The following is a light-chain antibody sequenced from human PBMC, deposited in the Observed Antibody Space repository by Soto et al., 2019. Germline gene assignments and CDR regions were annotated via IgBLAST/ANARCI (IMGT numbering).Light chain of an antibody. CDR1: SSEVGGYNY. CDR3: SSYTSSSAPSAV. CDR2: DVS. Sequence: QPVLTQPASVSGSPGQSITISWTGTSSEVGGYNYVSWYQQHPGKAPKLMIYDVSNPPSGVSNRFSGSKSGNTASLTISGLQAEDEADYFCSSYTSSSAPSAVFGGGTQLTVL. V-gene: IGLV2-14*01. J-gene: IGLJ7*01.